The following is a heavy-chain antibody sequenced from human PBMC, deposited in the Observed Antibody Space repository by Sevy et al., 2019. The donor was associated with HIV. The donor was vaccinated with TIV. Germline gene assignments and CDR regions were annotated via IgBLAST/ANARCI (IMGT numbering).Heavy chain of an antibody. CDR2: INSDGSST. CDR3: ARGGYSSSWYSSNYYYYYMDV. J-gene: IGHJ6*03. Sequence: GGSLRLSCAASGFTFSSYWMHWVRHAPGKGLVWVSRINSDGSSTSYADSVKGRFTISRDNAKNTLYLQMNSLRAEDTAVYYCARGGYSSSWYSSNYYYYYMDVWGKGTTVTVSS. V-gene: IGHV3-74*01. CDR1: GFTFSSYW. D-gene: IGHD6-13*01.